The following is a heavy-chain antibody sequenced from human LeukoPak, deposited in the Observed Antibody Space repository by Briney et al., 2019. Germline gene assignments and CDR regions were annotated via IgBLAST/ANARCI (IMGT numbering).Heavy chain of an antibody. CDR1: GFTFGDYA. D-gene: IGHD2-15*01. V-gene: IGHV3-49*03. CDR3: TRDSYPRRVVGVQLDY. J-gene: IGHJ4*02. Sequence: GGSLRLSCTDSGFTFGDYAMSWFRQAPGKGLGWVGFIRSKAYGGTTEYAASVKGRFTISRDDSKSIAYLQMNSLKTEDTAVYYCTRDSYPRRVVGVQLDYWGQGTLVTVFS. CDR2: IRSKAYGGTT.